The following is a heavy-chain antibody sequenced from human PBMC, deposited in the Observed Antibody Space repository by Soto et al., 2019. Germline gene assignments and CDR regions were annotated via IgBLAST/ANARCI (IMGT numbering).Heavy chain of an antibody. CDR2: ILSDGSKK. CDR1: GFTFNRYA. D-gene: IGHD3-3*01. J-gene: IGHJ4*02. V-gene: IGHV3-30-3*01. CDR3: TRGERYSRSGSHTPYVDF. Sequence: QVQLVESGGDVVQPGRSLRLSCTASGFTFNRYAIHWVRQAPATGLEWVAVILSDGSKKYYADSVKGRFTLSGDNSKNTLYVQMNILRIDDTAVYYCTRGERYSRSGSHTPYVDFWGQGTLVTVSS.